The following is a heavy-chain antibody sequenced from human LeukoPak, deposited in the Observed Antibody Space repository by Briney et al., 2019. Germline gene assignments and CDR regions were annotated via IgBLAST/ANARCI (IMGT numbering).Heavy chain of an antibody. J-gene: IGHJ3*02. V-gene: IGHV5-51*01. CDR1: GYSSTSYW. CDR3: ARRHGYYYGSRSSDAFDI. D-gene: IGHD3-10*01. Sequence: GESLKISCKGSGYSSTSYWIGWVRQMPGKGLEWMGIIYPGDPDTRYSPSFQGQVTISADKSISTAYLQWSSLKASDTAMYYCARRHGYYYGSRSSDAFDIWGQGTMVTVSS. CDR2: IYPGDPDT.